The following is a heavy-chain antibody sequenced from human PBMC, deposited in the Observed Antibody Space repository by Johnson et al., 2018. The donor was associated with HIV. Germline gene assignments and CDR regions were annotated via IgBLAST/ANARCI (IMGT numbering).Heavy chain of an antibody. D-gene: IGHD6-19*01. V-gene: IGHV3-49*03. J-gene: IGHJ3*02. CDR3: TRDRSSGWYTGAFDI. CDR1: GFTFGDYA. CDR2: IRSKAYGGTT. Sequence: VQLVESGGGLVQPGRSLRLSCTASGFTFGDYAMSWFRQAPGKGLEWVGFIRSKAYGGTTEYAASVKGRFTISRDDSKSIAYLQMNSLKTEDTAVYYCTRDRSSGWYTGAFDIWGQGTMVTVSS.